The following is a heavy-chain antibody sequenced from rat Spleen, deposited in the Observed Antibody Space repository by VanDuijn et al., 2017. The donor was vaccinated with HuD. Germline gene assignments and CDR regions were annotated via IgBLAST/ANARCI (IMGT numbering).Heavy chain of an antibody. Sequence: EVQLVESDGGLVQPGRSLKLSCAASGFTFSDYYMAWVRQAPTKGLEWVATISYDGSSTYYRDSVKGRFTISRDNAKSTLYLQMDSLRSEDTATYYCARLIADALDYWGQGVMVTVSS. V-gene: IGHV5-29*01. J-gene: IGHJ2*01. D-gene: IGHD1-2*01. CDR1: GFTFSDYY. CDR2: ISYDGSST. CDR3: ARLIADALDY.